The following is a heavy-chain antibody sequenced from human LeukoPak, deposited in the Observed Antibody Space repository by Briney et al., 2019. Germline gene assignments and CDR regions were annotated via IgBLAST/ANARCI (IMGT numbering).Heavy chain of an antibody. D-gene: IGHD5-18*01. V-gene: IGHV1-2*07. J-gene: IGHJ3*02. CDR2: INPNSGGT. CDR1: GYIFTGYY. Sequence: ASVKVSCKASGYIFTGYYMHWVRQAPGQGLEWMGWINPNSGGTNYAHKFQGRVTMTRDTSISTAYMEVSRLTSDDTAVYYCARFDSYSHDAFDIWGQGTMVTVSS. CDR3: ARFDSYSHDAFDI.